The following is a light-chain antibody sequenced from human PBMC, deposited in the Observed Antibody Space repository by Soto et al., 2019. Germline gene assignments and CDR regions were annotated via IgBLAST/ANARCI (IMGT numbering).Light chain of an antibody. J-gene: IGLJ1*01. CDR3: CSYAGSGTYV. V-gene: IGLV2-23*01. CDR1: SSDVGSYNL. Sequence: QSALTQPASVSGSPGQSITISCTGTSSDVGSYNLVSWYQQHPGKAHKLMIYEGSKRPSGVSNRFSGSKSGNTASLTISGLQAEDEADYYCCSYAGSGTYVFGTGTKLTVL. CDR2: EGS.